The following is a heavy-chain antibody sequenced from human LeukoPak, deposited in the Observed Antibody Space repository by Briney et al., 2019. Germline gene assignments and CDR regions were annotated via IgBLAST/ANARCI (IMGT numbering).Heavy chain of an antibody. Sequence: GGSLRLSCAASGLTFSSYSMNWVRQAPGKGLEWVSSISSSSIYKYYADSVKGRFTISRDNAKKSLYLLMNSLRAEDTAVYYCARSRYDSSGYYGIIGNWGQGTLVTVSS. J-gene: IGHJ4*02. CDR2: ISSSSIYK. V-gene: IGHV3-21*01. CDR3: ARSRYDSSGYYGIIGN. CDR1: GLTFSSYS. D-gene: IGHD3-22*01.